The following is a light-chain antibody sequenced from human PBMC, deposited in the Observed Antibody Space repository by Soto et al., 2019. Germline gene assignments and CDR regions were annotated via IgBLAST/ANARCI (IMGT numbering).Light chain of an antibody. V-gene: IGKV1-5*03. CDR2: KSS. CDR1: QSISYW. Sequence: DIQMTQSPSTLSASVGDRVTITCRASQSISYWLAWYHQRPGKAPRLLIYKSSSLQSGFPSRFSGSGSGTEFTLTISSLQPDDFATYFCLQYNYYPLTFGGGTKVDIK. J-gene: IGKJ4*01. CDR3: LQYNYYPLT.